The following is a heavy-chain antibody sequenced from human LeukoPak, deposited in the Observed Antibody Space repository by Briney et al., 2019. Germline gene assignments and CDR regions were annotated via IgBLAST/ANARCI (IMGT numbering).Heavy chain of an antibody. CDR2: IYSGGHT. J-gene: IGHJ6*02. V-gene: IGHV3-66*04. CDR3: ARQESSSPHYYFYYGMDV. D-gene: IGHD6-6*01. Sequence: GGSLRLSRAASGFSVKDNYMSWVRQPPGEGLEWVSFIYSGGHTLYPHSVKGRLTISRDISKNILYLHMDRLRAEDTGVYYCARQESSSPHYYFYYGMDVWGQGTTVTVS. CDR1: GFSVKDNY.